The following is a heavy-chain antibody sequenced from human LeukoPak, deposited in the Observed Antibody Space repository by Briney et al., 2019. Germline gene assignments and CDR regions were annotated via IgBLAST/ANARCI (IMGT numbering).Heavy chain of an antibody. D-gene: IGHD2-21*01. V-gene: IGHV4-34*01. Sequence: KPSETLSLTCAVYGGSFSGDYWSWIRQPTGKGLEWIGEINHSGSTNYNPSLKSRVTISVDTSKNQFSLKLSSVTAADTAVYYCAREWVVIGYFDYWGQGTLVTVSS. CDR2: INHSGST. CDR3: AREWVVIGYFDY. J-gene: IGHJ4*02. CDR1: GGSFSGDY.